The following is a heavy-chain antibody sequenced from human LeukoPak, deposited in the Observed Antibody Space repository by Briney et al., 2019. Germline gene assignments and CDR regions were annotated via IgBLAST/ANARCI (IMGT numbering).Heavy chain of an antibody. D-gene: IGHD2-2*01. CDR2: IYYSGST. CDR1: GGSISSYY. CDR3: ARQAFCSSTSCYPFQH. V-gene: IGHV4-59*01. J-gene: IGHJ1*01. Sequence: SETLSLTCTVSGGSISSYYWSWIRQPPGKGLQWIGYIYYSGSTNYNPSLKSRVTISIDTSKNQFSLKLSSVTAADTAVYYCARQAFCSSTSCYPFQHWGQGTLVTVSS.